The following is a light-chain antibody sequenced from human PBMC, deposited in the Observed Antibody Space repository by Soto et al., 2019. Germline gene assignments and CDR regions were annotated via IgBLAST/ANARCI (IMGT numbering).Light chain of an antibody. V-gene: IGKV3-15*01. J-gene: IGKJ4*01. CDR3: QQYHKWPLT. CDR2: RAS. Sequence: DIVMTQSPATLSVSPGERATLSCRASQSVSSNLAWYQHKPGQAPRLLIYRASTRATGVPARFSGSGSGTEFTLTISSLQSEDFAVYYCQQYHKWPLTFGGGTKAEIK. CDR1: QSVSSN.